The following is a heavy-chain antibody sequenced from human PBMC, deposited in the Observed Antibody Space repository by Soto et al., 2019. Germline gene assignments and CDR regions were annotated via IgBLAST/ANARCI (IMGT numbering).Heavy chain of an antibody. CDR2: INHGGST. Sequence: QVQLQQWGAGLLKPSETLSLTCAVYGGSFSGYYWSWIRQPPGKGLAWIGEINHGGSTNYNPSLKSRVTISVDTSKNQFSLKLSSVTAADTAVYYCARDLRRGVTTDYWGHGNLVTVSS. V-gene: IGHV4-34*01. CDR3: ARDLRRGVTTDY. D-gene: IGHD5-12*01. J-gene: IGHJ4*01. CDR1: GGSFSGYY.